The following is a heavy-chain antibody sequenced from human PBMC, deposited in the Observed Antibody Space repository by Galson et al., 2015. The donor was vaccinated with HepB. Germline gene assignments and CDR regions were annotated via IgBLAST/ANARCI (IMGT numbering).Heavy chain of an antibody. CDR2: INPSGGST. CDR3: ARSLPGGWYYFDY. V-gene: IGHV1-46*01. Sequence: CKASGYTFTSYCMHWVRQAPGQGLEWMGVINPSGGSTNYAQNFQGRVTMTRDTSTSIVYMELTSLKSDDTAVYYCARSLPGGWYYFDYWGQGALVTVSS. CDR1: GYTFTSYC. J-gene: IGHJ4*02. D-gene: IGHD3-16*01.